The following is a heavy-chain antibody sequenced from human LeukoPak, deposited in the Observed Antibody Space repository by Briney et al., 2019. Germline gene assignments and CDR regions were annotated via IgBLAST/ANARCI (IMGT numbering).Heavy chain of an antibody. CDR3: ARNAWKSSDSGRGRMDV. J-gene: IGHJ6*02. D-gene: IGHD3-10*01. CDR2: IGVTGSPA. V-gene: IGHV3-48*01. CDR1: GFSFSHYS. Sequence: GGSLRLSCAASGFSFSHYSMTWVRQASGKGLEWVSYIGVTGSPAYYADSVKARFTISRDDAKKSLYLQMNSLRAEDTAVYYCARNAWKSSDSGRGRMDVWGQGTTVTVSS.